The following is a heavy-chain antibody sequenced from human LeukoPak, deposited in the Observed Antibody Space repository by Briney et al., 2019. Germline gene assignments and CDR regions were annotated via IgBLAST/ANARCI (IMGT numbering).Heavy chain of an antibody. D-gene: IGHD6-13*01. CDR1: GYTFTGYY. V-gene: IGHV1-2*02. CDR3: ARESSSWVRVDY. Sequence: GASVKVSCKASGYTFTGYYMHWLRQAPGQGLEWMGWINPNSGGTNYAQKFQGRVTMTGDTSISTAYMELSRLRSDDTATYYCARESSSWVRVDYWGQGTLVTVSS. J-gene: IGHJ4*02. CDR2: INPNSGGT.